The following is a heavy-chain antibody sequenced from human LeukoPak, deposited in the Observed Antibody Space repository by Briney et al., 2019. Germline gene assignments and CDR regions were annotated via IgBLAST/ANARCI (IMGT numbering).Heavy chain of an antibody. CDR3: ARAPARARLDY. D-gene: IGHD6-6*01. V-gene: IGHV3-7*01. CDR1: GFTFSSYW. Sequence: GGSLRLSCAASGFTFSSYWMHWVRQAPGKGLEWVASIKLDGSEQYYVDSVKGRFTISRDNAKSSLYLQMNSLRAEDTAVYYCARAPARARLDYWGKGTLVTVSS. J-gene: IGHJ4*02. CDR2: IKLDGSEQ.